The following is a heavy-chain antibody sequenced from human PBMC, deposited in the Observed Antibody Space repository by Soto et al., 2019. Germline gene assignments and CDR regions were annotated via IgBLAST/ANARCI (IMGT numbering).Heavy chain of an antibody. CDR3: AFGNLSYYFDY. CDR2: IWYDGSDK. V-gene: IGHV3-33*01. J-gene: IGHJ4*02. CDR1: GFAFSSFG. Sequence: GGSLRLSCAASGFAFSSFGMHWARQAPGKGLEWVAIIWYDGSDKYYADSVEGRFAISRDNSKNTLYLQMNSLRAEDTAVYHCAFGNLSYYFDYWGQGAPVTVSS. D-gene: IGHD3-16*01.